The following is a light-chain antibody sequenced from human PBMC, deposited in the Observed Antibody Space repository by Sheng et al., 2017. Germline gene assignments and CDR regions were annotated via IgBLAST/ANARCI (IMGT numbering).Light chain of an antibody. CDR2: RAS. Sequence: EIVLTQSPGTLSLSPGERATLSCRVNEPVHINIAWYQQRPGQAPRLLVYRASSRATGSPDRFSGSGSGTDFTLTISRLEPEDFAVYYCQQYNKWPLPFGGGTTVEIK. J-gene: IGKJ4*01. V-gene: IGKV3-20*01. CDR3: QQYNKWPLP. CDR1: EPVHIN.